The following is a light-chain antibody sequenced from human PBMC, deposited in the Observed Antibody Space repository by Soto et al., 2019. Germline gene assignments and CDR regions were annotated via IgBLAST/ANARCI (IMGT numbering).Light chain of an antibody. Sequence: SYELTQPPSVYVSPGQTASINCSGDKLGDKYACWYQQKPGQSPVLVIYQDSKRPSGIPERFSGSNSGNTATLTISGTQAMDEADYYCQAWDSSTVVFGTGTKVTVL. CDR1: KLGDKY. J-gene: IGLJ1*01. CDR2: QDS. CDR3: QAWDSSTVV. V-gene: IGLV3-1*01.